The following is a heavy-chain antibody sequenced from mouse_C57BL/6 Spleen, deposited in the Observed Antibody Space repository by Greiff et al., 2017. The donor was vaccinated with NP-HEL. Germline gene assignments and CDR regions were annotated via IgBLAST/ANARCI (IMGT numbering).Heavy chain of an antibody. Sequence: VQLQQSGPELVKPGASVKIPCKASGYTFTDYNMDWVKQSPGQSLEWIGDINPNSGGTIYNQKFKGKATLTVDKSSSTAYMELRSLTSEDTAVYYCARDHRGNAMDYWGQGTSVTVSS. CDR1: GYTFTDYN. CDR3: ARDHRGNAMDY. CDR2: INPNSGGT. J-gene: IGHJ4*01. V-gene: IGHV1-18*01.